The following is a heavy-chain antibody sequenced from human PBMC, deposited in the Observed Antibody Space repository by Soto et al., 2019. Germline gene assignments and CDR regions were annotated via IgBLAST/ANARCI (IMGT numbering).Heavy chain of an antibody. CDR3: AKTYYDFWSGYYPIDY. J-gene: IGHJ4*02. Sequence: GGSLRLSCAASGFTFSSYNMNWVRQAPGKGLEWVSSISSGSSYIFYADSVKGRFTISRDNAKNSLYLQMNSLRAEDTAVYYCAKTYYDFWSGYYPIDYWGQGTLVTVSS. V-gene: IGHV3-21*01. D-gene: IGHD3-3*01. CDR2: ISSGSSYI. CDR1: GFTFSSYN.